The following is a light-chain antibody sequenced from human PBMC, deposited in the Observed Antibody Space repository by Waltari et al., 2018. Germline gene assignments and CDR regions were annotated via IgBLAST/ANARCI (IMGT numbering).Light chain of an antibody. J-gene: IGKJ1*01. CDR2: GAS. V-gene: IGKV3-20*01. CDR1: QRVSRS. CDR3: QHDVRLPAT. Sequence: IVLTQSPGTLSLSPGERAPPSCRASQRVSRSLAWYQQKPGQAPKLLIYGASTRATVIPARFTGSGSGTDFSLTISIVEPEDFAIYFWQHDVRLPATFGQGTKVEIK.